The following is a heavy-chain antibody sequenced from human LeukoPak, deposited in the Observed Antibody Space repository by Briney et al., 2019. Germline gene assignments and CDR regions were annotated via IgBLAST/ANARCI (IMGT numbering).Heavy chain of an antibody. CDR2: IYTSGST. D-gene: IGHD3-22*01. J-gene: IGHJ4*02. Sequence: SETLPLTCTVSGGSITRGSYYWSWIRQPAGKGLEWIGRIYTSGSTNYNPSLKSRVTISVDTSKNQFSLKLSSVTAAETAVYYCAREWLLMSYFDYWGKGTLVTVSS. V-gene: IGHV4-61*02. CDR3: AREWLLMSYFDY. CDR1: GGSITRGSYY.